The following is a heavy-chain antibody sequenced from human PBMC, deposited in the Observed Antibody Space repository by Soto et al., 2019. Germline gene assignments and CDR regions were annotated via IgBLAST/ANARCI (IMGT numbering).Heavy chain of an antibody. CDR1: GFTFSNYW. V-gene: IGHV3-74*01. D-gene: IGHD3-22*01. CDR2: INSDGSGT. Sequence: EVQLVESGGGLVQPGGSLRLSCAASGFTFSNYWMHWVRQAPGRGLVWVSRINSDGSGTSYADSVKGRLTISRDNAKNTVYLQMNSLRVEDTAVYYCARDRLYYDSSGYYQDYGMHVWGQGTTVTVSS. J-gene: IGHJ6*02. CDR3: ARDRLYYDSSGYYQDYGMHV.